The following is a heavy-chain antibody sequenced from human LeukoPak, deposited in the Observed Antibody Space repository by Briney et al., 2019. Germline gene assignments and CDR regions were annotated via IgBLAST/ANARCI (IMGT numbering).Heavy chain of an antibody. CDR3: ARPYSSGRAYYYYYMDV. J-gene: IGHJ6*03. D-gene: IGHD6-19*01. V-gene: IGHV1-69*13. CDR1: GGTFSSYA. CDR2: IIPIFGTA. Sequence: ASVKVSCKASGGTFSSYAISWVRQAPGQGLEWMGGIIPIFGTANYAQKFQSRVTITADESTSTAYMELSSLRSEDTAVYYCARPYSSGRAYYYYYMDVWGKGTTVTVSS.